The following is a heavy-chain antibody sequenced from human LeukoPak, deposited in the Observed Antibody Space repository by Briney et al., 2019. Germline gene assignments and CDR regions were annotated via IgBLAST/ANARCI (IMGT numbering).Heavy chain of an antibody. D-gene: IGHD6-19*01. CDR1: GFTFSSYA. J-gene: IGHJ6*03. CDR2: ISSNGGST. V-gene: IGHV3-64*01. Sequence: GSLRLSCAASGFTFSSYAMHWVRQAPGKGLEYVSAISSNGGSTYYANSVKGRFTISRDNSKNTLYLQMGSLRAEDMAVYYCARRGIAVAGPYYYYMDVWGKGTTVTVSS. CDR3: ARRGIAVAGPYYYYMDV.